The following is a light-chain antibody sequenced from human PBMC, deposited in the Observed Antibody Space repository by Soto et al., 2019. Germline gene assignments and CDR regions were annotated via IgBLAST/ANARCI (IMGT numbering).Light chain of an antibody. J-gene: IGKJ1*01. Sequence: EIVLTQSPGTLSLSPGERATLSCRASQSVSSSFLAWYQQKPGQAPRLLIYGASSRATGIPDRFSGSGSGTNLTLTISRLGPEDFAVYYCQQYDSSPWTFGQGTKVEIK. CDR3: QQYDSSPWT. CDR2: GAS. V-gene: IGKV3-20*01. CDR1: QSVSSSF.